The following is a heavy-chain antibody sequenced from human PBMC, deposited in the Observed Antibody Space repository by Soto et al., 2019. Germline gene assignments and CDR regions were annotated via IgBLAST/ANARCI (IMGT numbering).Heavy chain of an antibody. CDR3: AKDSTVTTSLYFYYYGFDV. D-gene: IGHD4-17*01. J-gene: IGHJ6*01. CDR2: VSGRGGST. Sequence: PGGSLRLSCTASGFTPNHYAMSWVRQAPGKGLEWVSAVSGRGGSTKYADSVKGRFIISRDNSNSTLYLQMDSLRGEDTAVYYCAKDSTVTTSLYFYYYGFDVWGQGTTVTVSS. V-gene: IGHV3-23*01. CDR1: GFTPNHYA.